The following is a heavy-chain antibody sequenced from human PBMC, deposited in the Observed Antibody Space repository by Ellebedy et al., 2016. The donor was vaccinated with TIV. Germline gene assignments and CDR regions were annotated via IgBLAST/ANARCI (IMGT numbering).Heavy chain of an antibody. V-gene: IGHV4-38-2*02. CDR2: IHHSGRT. CDR1: GFFINSGYH. J-gene: IGHJ4*02. Sequence: SETLSLXCTVSGFFINSGYHWGWIRPSPGKGLEWIANIHHSGRTHYNPSLESRVTISVDTSKNQFSLNLNSVTAADTAVYYCARVLAYDILTDYYKNYWGQGTLVTVSS. D-gene: IGHD3-9*01. CDR3: ARVLAYDILTDYYKNY.